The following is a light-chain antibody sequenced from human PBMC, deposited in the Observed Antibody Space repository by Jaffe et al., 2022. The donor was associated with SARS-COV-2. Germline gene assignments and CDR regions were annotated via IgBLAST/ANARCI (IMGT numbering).Light chain of an antibody. CDR2: GAS. J-gene: IGKJ1*01. CDR1: QSVGSF. CDR3: QQYYKWPPTWT. V-gene: IGKV3-15*01. Sequence: EIVMTQSPATLSVSPGERATLSCRASQSVGSFLAWYHQKPGQAPRLLIYGASNRATGVPARFSGSGSGTEFILTISSLQSEDFAVYYCQQYYKWPPTWTFGQGTKVEI.